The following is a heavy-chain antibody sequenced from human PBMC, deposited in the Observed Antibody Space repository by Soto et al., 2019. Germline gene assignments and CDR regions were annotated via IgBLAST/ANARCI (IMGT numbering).Heavy chain of an antibody. CDR3: ARHYDGNPRVFDY. D-gene: IGHD5-12*01. CDR2: INPNSGGT. V-gene: IGHV1-2*02. Sequence: GASVKVSCKASGYTFTGYYMHWVRQAPGQGLEWMGWINPNSGGTNYAQKFQGRVTMTTDTSTSTAYMEVRSLRFDDTAVYYCARHYDGNPRVFDYWGQGTLVTVSS. CDR1: GYTFTGYY. J-gene: IGHJ4*02.